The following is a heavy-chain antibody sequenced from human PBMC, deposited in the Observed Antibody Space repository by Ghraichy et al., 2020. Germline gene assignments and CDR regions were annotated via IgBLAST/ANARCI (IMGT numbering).Heavy chain of an antibody. CDR1: GYTFTGYY. CDR3: AREGIAAAGTLVATSKGYYYYGMDV. D-gene: IGHD6-13*01. CDR2: INPNSGGT. J-gene: IGHJ6*02. V-gene: IGHV1-2*04. Sequence: ASVKVSCKASGYTFTGYYMHWVRQAPGQGLEWMGWINPNSGGTNYAQKFQGWVTMTRDTSISTAYMELSRLGSDDTAVYYCAREGIAAAGTLVATSKGYYYYGMDVWGQGTTVTVSS.